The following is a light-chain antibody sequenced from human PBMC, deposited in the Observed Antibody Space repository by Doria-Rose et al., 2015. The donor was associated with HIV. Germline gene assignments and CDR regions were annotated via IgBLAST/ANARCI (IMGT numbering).Light chain of an antibody. CDR2: DGS. V-gene: IGKV3-20*01. CDR1: QSFSSTY. J-gene: IGKJ1*01. CDR3: HQYGTSWT. Sequence: TQSPGTLSLSPGERATLSCRASQSFSSTYLAWYQQKPGHAPILIIYDGSTRATGIPDRFSASGSGTDFTLTINRLEPEDFALYYCHQYGTSWTFGQGTKVEI.